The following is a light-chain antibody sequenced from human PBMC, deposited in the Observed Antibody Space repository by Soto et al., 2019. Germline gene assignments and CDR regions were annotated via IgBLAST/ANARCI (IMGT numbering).Light chain of an antibody. Sequence: QSALTQPASVSGSPGQSITISCTGTSSDVGAYNYVPWYQQHPGNAPKLMIYDVSNRPSGVSNRFSGSKSGNTASLTISGLQAEDEAAYYCSSYTRSSPLVFGGGTKLTVL. CDR2: DVS. J-gene: IGLJ2*01. V-gene: IGLV2-14*01. CDR1: SSDVGAYNY. CDR3: SSYTRSSPLV.